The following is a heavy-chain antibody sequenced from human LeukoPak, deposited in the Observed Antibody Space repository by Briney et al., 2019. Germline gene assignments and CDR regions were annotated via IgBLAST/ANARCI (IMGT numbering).Heavy chain of an antibody. CDR2: IYHIGST. Sequence: SETLSLTCTVSGYSISSGYYWGWIRQPPGKGLEWIGSIYHIGSTYYNPSLKSRVTISIDTSKNQFSLKVNSVTAADTAVYYCARMVDSSGFSPCQHWGQGTLVTVSS. CDR3: ARMVDSSGFSPCQH. V-gene: IGHV4-38-2*02. CDR1: GYSISSGYY. J-gene: IGHJ1*01. D-gene: IGHD3-22*01.